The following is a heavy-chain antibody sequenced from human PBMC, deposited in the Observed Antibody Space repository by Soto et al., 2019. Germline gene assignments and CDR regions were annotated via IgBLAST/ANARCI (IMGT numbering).Heavy chain of an antibody. Sequence: GGSLRLSCAASGFTFSSYAMSWVRQAPGKGLEWVSAISGSGGSTYYADSVKGRFTISRDNPKNTLYLQMNSLRAEDTAVYYCAKAFYYDSSGYYSVPVYYFDYWGQGTLVTV. CDR3: AKAFYYDSSGYYSVPVYYFDY. D-gene: IGHD3-22*01. CDR1: GFTFSSYA. J-gene: IGHJ4*02. V-gene: IGHV3-23*01. CDR2: ISGSGGST.